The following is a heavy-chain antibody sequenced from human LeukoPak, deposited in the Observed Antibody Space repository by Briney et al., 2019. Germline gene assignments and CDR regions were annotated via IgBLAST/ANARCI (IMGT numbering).Heavy chain of an antibody. CDR1: GGSISSSSYY. J-gene: IGHJ4*02. CDR3: ARGLDHSKTGY. Sequence: SETLSLTCTVSGGSISSSSYYWGWIRQPPGKGLEWIGSIYYSGSTYYNPSLKSRVTISVDTSKNQFSLKLSSVTAADTAVYYCARGLDHSKTGYWGQGALVTVSS. CDR2: IYYSGST. V-gene: IGHV4-39*01. D-gene: IGHD4-11*01.